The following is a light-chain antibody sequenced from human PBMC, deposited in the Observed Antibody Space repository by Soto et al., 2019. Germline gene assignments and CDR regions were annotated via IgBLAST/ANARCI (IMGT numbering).Light chain of an antibody. CDR1: QSISSW. Sequence: ASVGDRVTITCRASQSISSWLAWYQQKPGKAPKLLIYDASSLESGVPSRFSGSGSGTEFTLTISSLQPDDFATYYCQQYNSYRTFGQGTKVDIK. CDR2: DAS. V-gene: IGKV1-5*01. CDR3: QQYNSYRT. J-gene: IGKJ1*01.